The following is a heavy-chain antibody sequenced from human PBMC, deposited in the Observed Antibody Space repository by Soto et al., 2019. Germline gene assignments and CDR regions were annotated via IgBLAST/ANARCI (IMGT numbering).Heavy chain of an antibody. CDR1: GGSISSGDYY. CDR2: IYYSGST. Sequence: QVQLQESGPGLVKPSQTLSLTCTVSGGSISSGDYYWSWIRQPPGKGLEWIGYIYYSGSTYYNPSLKRRVTISVDTSKNQCSLKLSSVTAADTAVYYCARDPDWNYHWFDPWGQGTLVTVSS. V-gene: IGHV4-30-4*01. D-gene: IGHD1-7*01. J-gene: IGHJ5*02. CDR3: ARDPDWNYHWFDP.